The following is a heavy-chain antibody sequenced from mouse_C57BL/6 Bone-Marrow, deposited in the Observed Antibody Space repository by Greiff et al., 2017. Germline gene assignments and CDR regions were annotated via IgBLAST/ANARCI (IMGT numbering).Heavy chain of an antibody. CDR2: IYPGGGYT. D-gene: IGHD2-2*01. V-gene: IGHV1-63*01. CDR3: ASKNRGYDGDWYFDV. CDR1: GYTFTNYW. Sequence: QVQLQQSGAELVRPGTSVKMSCKASGYTFTNYWIGWAKQRPGHGLEWIGDIYPGGGYTNYNEKFKGKATLTADKSSSTAYMQFSSLTSEDSAIYYCASKNRGYDGDWYFDVWGTGTTVTVSS. J-gene: IGHJ1*03.